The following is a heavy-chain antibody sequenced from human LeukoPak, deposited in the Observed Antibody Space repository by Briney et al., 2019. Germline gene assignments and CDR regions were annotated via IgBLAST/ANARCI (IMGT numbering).Heavy chain of an antibody. V-gene: IGHV3-23*01. CDR3: AKDRDFWSGFDAFDI. CDR2: ISGSGGST. Sequence: GGSLRLSCAASGFTFSSYAMSWVRQAPGKGLEWVSAISGSGGSTYYADSVKGRFTISRGNSKNTLFLQMNNLRAEDTAVYYCAKDRDFWSGFDAFDIWGQGTMVTVSS. J-gene: IGHJ3*02. D-gene: IGHD3-3*01. CDR1: GFTFSSYA.